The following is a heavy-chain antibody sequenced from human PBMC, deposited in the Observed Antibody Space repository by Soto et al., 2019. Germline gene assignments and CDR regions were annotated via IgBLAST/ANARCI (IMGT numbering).Heavy chain of an antibody. Sequence: SETLSLTCTVSGGSISSGGYYWSWIRQHPGKGLEWIGYIYYSGSTYYNPSLKSRVTISVDTSKNQFSLKLSSVTAADTAVYYCARGPYPSNYVWFDPWGQGTLVTVSS. V-gene: IGHV4-31*03. CDR1: GGSISSGGYY. CDR2: IYYSGST. CDR3: ARGPYPSNYVWFDP. D-gene: IGHD4-4*01. J-gene: IGHJ5*02.